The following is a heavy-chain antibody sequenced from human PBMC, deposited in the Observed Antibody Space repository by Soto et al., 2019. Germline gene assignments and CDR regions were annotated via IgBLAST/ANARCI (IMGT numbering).Heavy chain of an antibody. V-gene: IGHV4-34*01. CDR2: INHSGST. Sequence: SGSLSFTPAFYGGHFSGYYWSWVRQATGKGLEWIWEINHSGSTNYNPYLKSRVTISVDTSKNQFSLKLSSVTAADTAVYYCARGLPWITIFGVATSPYYYGMDVWGQGTTVTVSS. CDR3: ARGLPWITIFGVATSPYYYGMDV. J-gene: IGHJ6*02. CDR1: GGHFSGYY. D-gene: IGHD3-3*01.